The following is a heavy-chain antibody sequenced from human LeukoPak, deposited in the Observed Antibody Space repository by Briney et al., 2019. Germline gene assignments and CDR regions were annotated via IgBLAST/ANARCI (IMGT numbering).Heavy chain of an antibody. CDR1: GFTFSSYS. CDR2: ISSSSSYI. D-gene: IGHD2-15*01. CDR3: ARECSGGSCYGALDY. J-gene: IGHJ4*02. V-gene: IGHV3-21*01. Sequence: PGGSLRLSCAASGFTFSSYSMNWVRQAPGKGLEWVSSISSSSSYIYYADSVKGRFTISRDNAKNSLYLQMNSLRAEDTAVYHCARECSGGSCYGALDYWGQGTLVTVSS.